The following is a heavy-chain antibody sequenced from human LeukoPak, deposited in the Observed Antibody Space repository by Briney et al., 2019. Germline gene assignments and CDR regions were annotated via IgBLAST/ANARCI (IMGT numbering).Heavy chain of an antibody. CDR3: ARDRDSTSSRFDY. D-gene: IGHD6-6*01. CDR2: MYTSGST. V-gene: IGHV4-4*07. CDR1: GGSISSYY. J-gene: IGHJ4*02. Sequence: SETLSLTCTVSGGSISSYYWSWIRQPAGKGLEWIGRMYTSGSTHYNPSLKSRVTISVDKSKNQLSLKLSSVTAADTAVYYCARDRDSTSSRFDYWGQGTLVTVSS.